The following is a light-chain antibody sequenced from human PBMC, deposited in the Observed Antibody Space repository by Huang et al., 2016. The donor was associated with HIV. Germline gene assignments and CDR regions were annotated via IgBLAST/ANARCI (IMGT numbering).Light chain of an antibody. J-gene: IGKJ4*01. V-gene: IGKV4-1*01. CDR3: QQYYSTPLT. CDR2: WAS. Sequence: DIVMTQSPDSLAVSLGERATIKCKSSQRVLNSSTNRNYFGWYKQKPGQPPKLLMYWASTRESGVPDRCSGSGSGTDITLTISSLQTEDAAVYYCQQYYSTPLTFGGGTKVEIK. CDR1: QRVLNSSTNRNY.